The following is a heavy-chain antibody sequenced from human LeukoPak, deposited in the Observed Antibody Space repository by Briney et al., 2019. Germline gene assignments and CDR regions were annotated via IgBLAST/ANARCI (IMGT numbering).Heavy chain of an antibody. CDR1: GFTFSSYA. Sequence: GGSLRLSCAASGFTFSSYAMSWVRQAPGEGLEWVSGISGSGGSTYYADSVKGRFTISRDNSKNTLYRQMDSLRAEDTAVYYCARDRVAAAGTNWFDPWGQGTLVTVSS. J-gene: IGHJ5*02. V-gene: IGHV3-23*01. D-gene: IGHD6-13*01. CDR3: ARDRVAAAGTNWFDP. CDR2: ISGSGGST.